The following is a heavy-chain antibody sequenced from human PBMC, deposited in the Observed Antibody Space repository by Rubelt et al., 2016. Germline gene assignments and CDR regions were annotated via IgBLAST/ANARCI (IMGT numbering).Heavy chain of an antibody. V-gene: IGHV4-59*01. CDR3: ARAGLRYYYGMDV. D-gene: IGHD3-16*01. CDR1: GGSISSYY. Sequence: QVQLQESGPGLVKPSETLSLTCTVSGGSISSYYWSWIRQPPGKGLEWIGYIYYSGSTNYNPSLKSLVTISVETSKNQVSLKLSSVTAGERAVYYCARAGLRYYYGMDVWGQGTTVTVSS. J-gene: IGHJ6*02. CDR2: IYYSGST.